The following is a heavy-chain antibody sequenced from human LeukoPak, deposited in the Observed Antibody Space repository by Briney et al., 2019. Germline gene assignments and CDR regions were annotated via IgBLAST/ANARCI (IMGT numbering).Heavy chain of an antibody. CDR3: ARYGDYIGSYLMDV. CDR2: IYTSGST. V-gene: IGHV4-61*02. Sequence: SQTLSLTCTVSGGSISSGSYYWSWIRQPAGKGLEWIGRIYTSGSTNYNPSLKSRVTISVDTSKNQFSLKLSSVTAADTAVYYCARYGDYIGSYLMDVWGQGTTVTVSS. J-gene: IGHJ6*02. CDR1: GGSISSGSYY. D-gene: IGHD4-17*01.